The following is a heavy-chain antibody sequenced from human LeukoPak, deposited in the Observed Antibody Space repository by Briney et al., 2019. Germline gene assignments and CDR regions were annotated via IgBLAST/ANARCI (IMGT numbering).Heavy chain of an antibody. D-gene: IGHD3-3*01. J-gene: IGHJ3*02. V-gene: IGHV5-51*01. CDR2: IYPGDSDT. CDR3: ARQYYDFWSGSTPGAFDM. Sequence: GESLKIPCKASGYSFTSYWIGWVRQIPGKGLEWVGIIYPGDSDTRYSPSFQAQVTISADKSISSAYLQWSSLKASDTAMYYCARQYYDFWSGSTPGAFDMWGQGTMVTVSS. CDR1: GYSFTSYW.